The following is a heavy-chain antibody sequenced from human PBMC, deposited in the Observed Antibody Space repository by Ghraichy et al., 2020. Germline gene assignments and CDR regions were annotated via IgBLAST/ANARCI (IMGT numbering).Heavy chain of an antibody. V-gene: IGHV4-39*01. Sequence: SETLSLTCSVAGDSINRDNYYWGWIRQPPGKGPEWIGNIYYTGSTYYNPSLKSRVTMSVDTSKNQFSLKVNSVTAADTAVYFCARHYYVDSNWYHWGRGTLVIVS. CDR3: ARHYYVDSNWYH. CDR2: IYYTGST. CDR1: GDSINRDNYY. D-gene: IGHD4-17*01. J-gene: IGHJ1*01.